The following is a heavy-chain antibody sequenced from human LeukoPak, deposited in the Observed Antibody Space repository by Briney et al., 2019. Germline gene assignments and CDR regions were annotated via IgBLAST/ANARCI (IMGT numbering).Heavy chain of an antibody. CDR3: ARHYERGTYNWFDP. CDR1: GGSISSYY. J-gene: IGHJ5*02. Sequence: SETLSLTCTVSGGSISSYYWSWIRQPPGKGLEWIGYIYYSGSTNYNPSLKSRVTISVDTSKNQFSLKLSSVTAADTAVYYCARHYERGTYNWFDPWGQGTLVTVSS. V-gene: IGHV4-59*01. D-gene: IGHD1-7*01. CDR2: IYYSGST.